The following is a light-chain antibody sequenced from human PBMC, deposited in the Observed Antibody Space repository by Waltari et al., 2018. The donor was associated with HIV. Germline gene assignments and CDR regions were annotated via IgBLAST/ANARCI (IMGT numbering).Light chain of an antibody. J-gene: IGKJ4*01. CDR3: QQYGSSPQT. CDR2: GTS. V-gene: IGKV3-20*01. Sequence: EIVLTQSPGTLSLSPGERATLSCRASQSVSSSYLAWYQQKPGQAPRLLLYGTSNRATGIPDSFSGGGAGTDFTLTISRLEPEDSALYYCQQYGSSPQTFGGGTKVEIK. CDR1: QSVSSSY.